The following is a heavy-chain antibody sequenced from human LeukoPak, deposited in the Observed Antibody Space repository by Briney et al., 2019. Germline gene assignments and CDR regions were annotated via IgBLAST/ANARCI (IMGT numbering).Heavy chain of an antibody. V-gene: IGHV3-48*03. CDR3: ARESNVDIVATIWGYYYYYMDV. J-gene: IGHJ6*03. CDR2: ISSSGSTI. D-gene: IGHD5-12*01. CDR1: GFTFSSYE. Sequence: GGSLRLSCAASGFTFSSYEMNWVRQAPGKGLEWVSYISSSGSTIYYADSVKGRFTISRDNAKNSLYLQMNSLRAEDTAVYYCARESNVDIVATIWGYYYYYMDVWGKGTTVTVSS.